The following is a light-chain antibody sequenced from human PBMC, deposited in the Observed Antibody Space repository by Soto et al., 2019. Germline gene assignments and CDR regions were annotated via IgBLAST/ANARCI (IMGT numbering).Light chain of an antibody. V-gene: IGKV3-15*01. CDR3: QQANSFPVT. J-gene: IGKJ2*01. CDR1: QSVSSK. CDR2: GAS. Sequence: EIVLTQSPGTLSLSPGEVATLSCRASQSVSSKLAWYQQKPGQAPRLLIYGASTRATGTPARFSGSGSGTEFTLIISSLQPEDSATYFCQQANSFPVTFGQGTKVDIK.